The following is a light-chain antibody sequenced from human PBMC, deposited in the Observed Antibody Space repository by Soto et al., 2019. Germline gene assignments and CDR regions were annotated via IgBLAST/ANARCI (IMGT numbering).Light chain of an antibody. Sequence: EIVLTQSPGTLSLSPGERATLSCRASQSVRSFLAWYQQKTGQAPRLLIYDASNRATGVPGRFSGSGSGTDFTLTISSLEPEDFAVYYCQQRSSWPPALSFGGGTKVDIK. V-gene: IGKV3-11*01. J-gene: IGKJ4*01. CDR1: QSVRSF. CDR3: QQRSSWPPALS. CDR2: DAS.